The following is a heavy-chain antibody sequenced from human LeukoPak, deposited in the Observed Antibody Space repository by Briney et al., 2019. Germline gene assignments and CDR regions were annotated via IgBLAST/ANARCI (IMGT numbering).Heavy chain of an antibody. CDR3: AHSRYSSSWYSQPFDY. CDR1: GFSLSTSGVG. V-gene: IGHV2-5*02. CDR2: IYWDDDM. J-gene: IGHJ4*02. Sequence: SGPTRVKPTQTLTLTCTFSGFSLSTSGVGVGWIRQPPGKALEWLALIYWDDDMRYSPSLKSRLTITKDTSKNQVVLTMTNMDPVDTATYYCAHSRYSSSWYSQPFDYWGQGTLVTVSS. D-gene: IGHD6-13*01.